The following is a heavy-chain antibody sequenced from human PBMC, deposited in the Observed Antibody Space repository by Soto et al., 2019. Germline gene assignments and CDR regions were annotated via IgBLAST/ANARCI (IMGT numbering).Heavy chain of an antibody. Sequence: SETLSLTCTVSNGSISNYFWSWIRQSPGKGLEWIGYVYYTGSTSYNPSLKGRVTMSVDTSKMQFSLKLSSVTAADTAVYYCARYSSGWPGNCMDVWGQGTTVTVSS. D-gene: IGHD6-19*01. J-gene: IGHJ6*02. CDR3: ARYSSGWPGNCMDV. V-gene: IGHV4-59*01. CDR2: VYYTGST. CDR1: NGSISNYF.